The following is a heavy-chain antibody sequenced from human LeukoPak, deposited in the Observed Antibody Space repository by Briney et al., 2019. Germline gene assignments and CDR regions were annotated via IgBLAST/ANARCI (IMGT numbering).Heavy chain of an antibody. CDR3: ARMSGYCSGGSCYGNNWFDP. J-gene: IGHJ5*02. CDR1: GVTFSSYA. Sequence: ASVKVSCKASGVTFSSYAIIWVRQAPGQGLEWMGGIIPIFGTTNYAQKFQGRVTITADESSSTAYMELSSLRSEDTALYYCARMSGYCSGGSCYGNNWFDPWGQGTLVTVSS. D-gene: IGHD2-15*01. V-gene: IGHV1-69*13. CDR2: IIPIFGTT.